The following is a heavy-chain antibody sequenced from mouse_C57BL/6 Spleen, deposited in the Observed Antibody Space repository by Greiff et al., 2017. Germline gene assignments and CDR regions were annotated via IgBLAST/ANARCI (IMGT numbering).Heavy chain of an antibody. J-gene: IGHJ2*01. Sequence: VKLQESGPELVKPGASVKISCKASGYAFSSSWMNWVKQRPGKGLEWIGRIYPGDGDTNYNGKFKGKATLTADKSSSTAYMQLSSLTSEDSAVYFCAKFIYYGNPFDYWGQGTTLTVSS. V-gene: IGHV1-82*01. D-gene: IGHD2-1*01. CDR2: IYPGDGDT. CDR1: GYAFSSSW. CDR3: AKFIYYGNPFDY.